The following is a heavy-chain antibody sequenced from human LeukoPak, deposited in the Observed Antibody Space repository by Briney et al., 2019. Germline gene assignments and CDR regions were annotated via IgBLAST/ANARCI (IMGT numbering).Heavy chain of an antibody. V-gene: IGHV4-39*07. CDR1: GGSISSSSYY. CDR2: IYYSGST. Sequence: KSSETLSLTCTVSGGSISSSSYYWGWIRQPPGKGLEWIGSIYYSGSTYYNPSLKSRVTISVDTSKNQFSLKLSSVTAADTAVYYCARTVSYYYDSSGPEYYFDYWGQGTLVTVSS. CDR3: ARTVSYYYDSSGPEYYFDY. J-gene: IGHJ4*02. D-gene: IGHD3-22*01.